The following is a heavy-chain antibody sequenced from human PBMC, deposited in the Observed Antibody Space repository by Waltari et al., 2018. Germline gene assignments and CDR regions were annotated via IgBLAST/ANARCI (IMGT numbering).Heavy chain of an antibody. CDR3: AAHFDFWSGYLEY. D-gene: IGHD3-3*01. J-gene: IGHJ4*02. CDR2: VSSFDGQT. CDR1: GFNFDNYA. Sequence: VQLLESGGGLVQPGGSLSLSCPASGFNFDNYAMSWVRQAPGKGLEWGSAVSSFDGQTYYAETVKGRFTISRDNSNNTLYLHMRDVRVEDTATYYCAAHFDFWSGYLEYWGQGALVTVSS. V-gene: IGHV3-23*01.